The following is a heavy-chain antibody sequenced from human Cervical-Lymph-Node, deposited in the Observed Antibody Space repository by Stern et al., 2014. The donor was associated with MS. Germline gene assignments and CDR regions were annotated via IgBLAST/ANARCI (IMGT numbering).Heavy chain of an antibody. Sequence: IQLVQSGAELKEPGASVKISCKTSGYTFTTYAMNCVRQAPGPRLEWMGWINTTTGNPTYAQGFTGRFDFSLDTSVSTAYLQIRSLRPEDAAVYYGSRGAIGARPRVYGFEFWGQGTTVTVST. J-gene: IGHJ3*01. V-gene: IGHV7-4-1*02. CDR1: GYTFTTYA. D-gene: IGHD6-6*01. CDR3: SRGAIGARPRVYGFEF. CDR2: INTTTGNP.